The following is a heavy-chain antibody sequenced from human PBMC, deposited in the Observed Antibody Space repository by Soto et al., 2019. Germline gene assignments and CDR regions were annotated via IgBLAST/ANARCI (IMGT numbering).Heavy chain of an antibody. V-gene: IGHV3-23*04. CDR1: GFSFRNYA. Sequence: DEQLVESGGGSLQPGESLRLSCAASGFSFRNYAMTWVRQSPGKGLEWVSLISSGGGTTNYADSVKGRFSISRDNSQNMLYLQMNGLRGEDTALYYCAKLKGGLGRFYGMDAWVQGTMVIFSS. J-gene: IGHJ6*01. CDR3: AKLKGGLGRFYGMDA. CDR2: ISSGGGTT. D-gene: IGHD3-3*01.